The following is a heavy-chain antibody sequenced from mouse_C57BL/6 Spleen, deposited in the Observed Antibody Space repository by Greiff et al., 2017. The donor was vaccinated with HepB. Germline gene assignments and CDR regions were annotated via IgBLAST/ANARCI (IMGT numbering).Heavy chain of an antibody. D-gene: IGHD2-3*01. CDR2: INPSNGGT. CDR3: ARSLIYDGYYEGSY. J-gene: IGHJ3*01. Sequence: QVQLQQPGTELVKPGASVKLSCKASGYTFTSYWMHWVKQRPGQGLEWIGNINPSNGGTNYNEKFKSKATLTVAKSSSTAYMQLSSLTSEDSAVYDCARSLIYDGYYEGSYWGQGTLVTVSA. V-gene: IGHV1-53*01. CDR1: GYTFTSYW.